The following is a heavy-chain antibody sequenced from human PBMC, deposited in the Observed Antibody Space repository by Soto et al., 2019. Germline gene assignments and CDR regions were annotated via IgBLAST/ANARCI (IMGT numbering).Heavy chain of an antibody. D-gene: IGHD3-3*01. CDR1: GFTFSSYA. V-gene: IGHV3-23*01. Sequence: EVQLLESGGGLVQPGGSLRLSCAASGFTFSSYAMSWVRQAPGKGLEWVSAISGSGGSTYYADSVKGRFTISRDNSENTLYLQMNSLRAEDTAVYYCAKDPREGDFWSGYPLYYFDYWGQGTLVTVSS. CDR3: AKDPREGDFWSGYPLYYFDY. J-gene: IGHJ4*02. CDR2: ISGSGGST.